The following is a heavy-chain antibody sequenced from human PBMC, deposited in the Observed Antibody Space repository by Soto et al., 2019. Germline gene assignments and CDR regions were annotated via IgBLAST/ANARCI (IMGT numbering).Heavy chain of an antibody. CDR1: GGSISSCGYS. V-gene: IGHV4-30-2*01. J-gene: IGHJ4*02. CDR3: ARAEMATTLFDY. Sequence: PSETLSLTCAVSGGSISSCGYSWSWIRQPPGKGLEWIGYIYHSGSTYYNPSLKSRVTISVDRSKNQFSLKLSSVTAADTAVYYCARAEMATTLFDYWGQGTLVTVSS. CDR2: IYHSGST. D-gene: IGHD5-12*01.